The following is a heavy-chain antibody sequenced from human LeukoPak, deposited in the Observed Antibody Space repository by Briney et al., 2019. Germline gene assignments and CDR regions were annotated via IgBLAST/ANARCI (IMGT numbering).Heavy chain of an antibody. V-gene: IGHV3-30-3*01. Sequence: GGSLRLSCAASGFTFSSYAMHWVRQAPGKGLEWVAVISYDGSNKYYADSMKGRFTISRDNSKNTLYLQMNSLRAEDTAVYYCARLDGIVGAKGYWGQGTLVTVSS. CDR2: ISYDGSNK. J-gene: IGHJ4*02. CDR1: GFTFSSYA. D-gene: IGHD1-26*01. CDR3: ARLDGIVGAKGY.